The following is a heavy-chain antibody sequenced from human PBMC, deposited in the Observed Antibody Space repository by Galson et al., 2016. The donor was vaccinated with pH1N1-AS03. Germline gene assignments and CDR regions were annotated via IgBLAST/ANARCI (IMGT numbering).Heavy chain of an antibody. D-gene: IGHD2-15*01. Sequence: SETLSLTCAVYGGSFSGYYWTWIRQPPGKGLEWIGEISHSGSTNYNPSLKSRVTISVDTSRNQFSLKLSSVTAADTAVYYCAGVGVYGSGPPGKFWGQGTLVTVSS. J-gene: IGHJ4*02. CDR1: GGSFSGYY. CDR2: ISHSGST. CDR3: AGVGVYGSGPPGKF. V-gene: IGHV4-34*01.